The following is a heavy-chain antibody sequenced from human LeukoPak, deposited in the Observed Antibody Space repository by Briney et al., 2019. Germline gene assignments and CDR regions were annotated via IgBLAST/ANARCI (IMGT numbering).Heavy chain of an antibody. CDR3: ATTRDYYDNSGYTLLRD. D-gene: IGHD3-22*01. CDR2: TIPILGTS. J-gene: IGHJ1*01. CDR1: GSTXSTYA. Sequence: ASVKVSCKASGSTXSTYAVNGVRQAPGQGLEWMGGTIPILGTSNYAQSFQGRLTITADESSGTAYMALSSLRSEDTAIYYCATTRDYYDNSGYTLLRDWGQGTLVTVSS. V-gene: IGHV1-69*13.